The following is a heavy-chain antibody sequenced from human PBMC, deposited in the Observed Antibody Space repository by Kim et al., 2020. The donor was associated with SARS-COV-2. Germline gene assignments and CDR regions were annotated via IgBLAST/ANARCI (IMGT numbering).Heavy chain of an antibody. J-gene: IGHJ6*02. Sequence: ASVKVSCKASGYTFTSYDINWVRQATGQGLEWMGWMNPNSGNTGYAQKFQGRVTMTRNTSISTAYMELSSLRSEDTAAYYCARETRGPGPIFGVVIFGYGMDVWGHGTTVTVSS. CDR3: ARETRGPGPIFGVVIFGYGMDV. CDR2: MNPNSGNT. D-gene: IGHD3-3*01. V-gene: IGHV1-8*01. CDR1: GYTFTSYD.